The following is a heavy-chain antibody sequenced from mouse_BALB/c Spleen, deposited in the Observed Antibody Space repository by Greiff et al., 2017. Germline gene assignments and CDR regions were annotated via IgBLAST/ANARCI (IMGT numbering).Heavy chain of an antibody. CDR2: IDPSDSET. J-gene: IGHJ3*01. D-gene: IGHD2-14*01. CDR1: GYSFTSYW. Sequence: VKLVESGPQLVRPGASVKISCKASGYSFTSYWMHWVKQRPGQGLEWIGMIDPSDSETRLNQKFKDKATLTVDKSSSTAYMQLSSPTSEDSAVYYCAREAYYRYDGFAYWGQGTLVTVSA. CDR3: AREAYYRYDGFAY. V-gene: IGHV1S126*01.